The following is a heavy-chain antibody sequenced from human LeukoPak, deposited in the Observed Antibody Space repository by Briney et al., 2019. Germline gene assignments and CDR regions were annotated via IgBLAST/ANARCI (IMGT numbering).Heavy chain of an antibody. J-gene: IGHJ4*02. V-gene: IGHV1-18*01. D-gene: IGHD6-6*01. CDR1: GYSFTKYG. Sequence: VASVKVSFKASGYSFTKYGLNWVRQAPGQGLQWMGWISCYNGHTHYAQNFQGRVTMTTDTSTNTAYMELRGLRSDDTAIYYCARREGRSASPFFFDSWGQGTLVTVSS. CDR2: ISCYNGHT. CDR3: ARREGRSASPFFFDS.